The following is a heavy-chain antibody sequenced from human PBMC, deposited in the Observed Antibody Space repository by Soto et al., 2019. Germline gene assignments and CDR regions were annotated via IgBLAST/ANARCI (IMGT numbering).Heavy chain of an antibody. J-gene: IGHJ4*02. CDR2: ISYDGSNK. V-gene: IGHV3-30*18. D-gene: IGHD2-15*01. Sequence: GGSLRLSCAASGFTFSSYGMHWVRQAPGKGLEWVAVISYDGSNKYYADSVKGRFTISRDNSKNTLYLQMNSLRAEDTAVYYCAKDKGDIVVVVAATPNSGLNYWGQGTLVTVSS. CDR3: AKDKGDIVVVVAATPNSGLNY. CDR1: GFTFSSYG.